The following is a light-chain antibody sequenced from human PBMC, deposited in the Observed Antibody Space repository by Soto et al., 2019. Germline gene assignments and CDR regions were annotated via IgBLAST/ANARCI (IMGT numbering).Light chain of an antibody. V-gene: IGKV3-15*01. CDR1: QSVASN. J-gene: IGKJ4*01. Sequence: ETVMTQSPASLSVSPGESVTLSCRASQSVASNLAWYQQKPGQAPRLLIYATSTRATGIPARFSGSGSGTEFTLTISSLQSEDFAVYYCQQYNNWPLTFGGGTKVDIK. CDR3: QQYNNWPLT. CDR2: ATS.